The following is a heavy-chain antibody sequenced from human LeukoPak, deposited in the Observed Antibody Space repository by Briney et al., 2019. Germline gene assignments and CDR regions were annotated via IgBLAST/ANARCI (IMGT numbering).Heavy chain of an antibody. V-gene: IGHV3-30*02. CDR2: IRYDGSGK. Sequence: GGSLRLSCAPSRFTFCSYVMHWVRQAPGKGLEWVSFIRYDGSGKYYADSVKGRFTISRDNAKNSLYLQMNSLRAEDTAVYYCARGYYDSSGFFYYYMDVWGKGTTVTVSS. CDR3: ARGYYDSSGFFYYYMDV. D-gene: IGHD3-22*01. CDR1: RFTFCSYV. J-gene: IGHJ6*03.